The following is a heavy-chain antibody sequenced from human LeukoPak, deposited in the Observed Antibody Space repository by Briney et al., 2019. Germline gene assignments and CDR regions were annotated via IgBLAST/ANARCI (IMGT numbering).Heavy chain of an antibody. J-gene: IGHJ4*02. CDR2: INPNSGGT. CDR3: ARVRVGYISHLDC. CDR1: GYTFTGYY. Sequence: ASVKVSCKASGYTFTGYYMHWVRQAPGQGLEWMGWINPNSGGTNHAQKFQGRVTMTRDTSISTAYMELSRLRSDDTAVYYCARVRVGYISHLDCWGQGTLVTVSS. D-gene: IGHD5-18*01. V-gene: IGHV1-2*02.